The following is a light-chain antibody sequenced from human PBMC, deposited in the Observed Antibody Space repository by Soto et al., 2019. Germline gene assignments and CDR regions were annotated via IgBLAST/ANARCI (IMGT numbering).Light chain of an antibody. CDR3: QTWGTGILV. CDR1: SGHSSYA. CDR2: LNSDGSH. V-gene: IGLV4-69*01. J-gene: IGLJ3*02. Sequence: QLVLTQSPSASASLGASVKLTCALSSGHSSYAIAWHQQQPEKGPRALMKLNSDGSHTRGDGIPDRFSGSSSGAERYLTISSLQSEDEADSHCQTWGTGILVFGGGTKLTVL.